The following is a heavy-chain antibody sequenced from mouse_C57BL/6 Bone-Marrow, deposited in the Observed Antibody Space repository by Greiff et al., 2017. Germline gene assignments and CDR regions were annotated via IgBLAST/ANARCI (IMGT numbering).Heavy chain of an antibody. Sequence: VQLKESGPGLAKPSQTLSLTCSVTGYSITSDYWNWIRKFPGNKLEYMGYISYSGSTYYNPSLKSRISITRDTSKNQYYLQLNSVTTEDTATYYGARYCYYVPSWFAYWGQGTLVTVSA. CDR1: GYSITSDY. D-gene: IGHD1-1*01. CDR3: ARYCYYVPSWFAY. J-gene: IGHJ3*01. V-gene: IGHV3-8*01. CDR2: ISYSGST.